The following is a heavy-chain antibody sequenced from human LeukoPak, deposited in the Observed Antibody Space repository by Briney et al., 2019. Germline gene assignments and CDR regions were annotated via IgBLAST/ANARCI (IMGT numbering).Heavy chain of an antibody. CDR1: GGSISSYY. CDR2: IYYSGST. CDR3: ARRSSSPGVRYFDL. J-gene: IGHJ2*01. Sequence: PSETLSLTCTVSGGSISSYYWSWIRQPPGKGLEWIGYIYYSGSTNYNPSLKSRVTISVDTSKNQFSLKLSSVTAADTAVYYCARRSSSPGVRYFDLWGRSTLVTVSS. V-gene: IGHV4-59*08. D-gene: IGHD6-13*01.